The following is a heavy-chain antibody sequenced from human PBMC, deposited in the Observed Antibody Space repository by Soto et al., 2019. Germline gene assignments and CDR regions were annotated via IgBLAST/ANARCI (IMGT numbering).Heavy chain of an antibody. CDR2: IDPSGGST. D-gene: IGHD3-3*01. CDR3: ARDRDKYYDFWSGYYFSAIDYYYYGMDV. CDR1: GYTFTSYY. J-gene: IGHJ6*02. V-gene: IGHV1-46*01. Sequence: ASVKVSCKASGYTFTSYYVHRVRQAPGQGLEWMGIIDPSGGSTNYAQKLQGRVTMTTDTSTSTAYMELRSLRSDDTAVYYCARDRDKYYDFWSGYYFSAIDYYYYGMDVWGQGTTVTVSS.